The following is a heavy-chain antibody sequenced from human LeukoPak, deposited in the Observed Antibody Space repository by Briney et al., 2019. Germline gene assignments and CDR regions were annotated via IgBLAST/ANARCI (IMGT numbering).Heavy chain of an antibody. Sequence: SETLSLTCTVSGGSIKSHYWSWIRQTPGKGLEWIGCIYESGSTYHNPSLKSRVTISVDMSKNQFSLKVSSVTAAETAVYYCARGGSSWSYAMDVWGQGTTVTVSS. V-gene: IGHV4-59*11. CDR1: GGSIKSHY. CDR3: ARGGSSWSYAMDV. J-gene: IGHJ6*02. D-gene: IGHD6-13*01. CDR2: IYESGST.